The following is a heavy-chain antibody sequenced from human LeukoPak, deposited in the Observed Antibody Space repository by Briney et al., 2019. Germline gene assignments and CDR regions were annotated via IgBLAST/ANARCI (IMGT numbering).Heavy chain of an antibody. CDR1: GGSISSSSYY. D-gene: IGHD3-22*01. Sequence: SETLSLTCTVSGGSISSSSYYWGWIRQPPGKGLEWIGSIYYSGSTYYNPSLKSRVTISVDTSKNQFSLKLSSVTAAGTAVYYCARDRYYYDTSGSIRFDYWGQGTLVTASS. J-gene: IGHJ4*02. V-gene: IGHV4-39*07. CDR2: IYYSGST. CDR3: ARDRYYYDTSGSIRFDY.